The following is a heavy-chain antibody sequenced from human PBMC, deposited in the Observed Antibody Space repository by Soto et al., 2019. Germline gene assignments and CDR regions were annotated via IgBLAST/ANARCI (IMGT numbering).Heavy chain of an antibody. V-gene: IGHV3-33*01. CDR1: GFTFSRYG. CDR2: IVNDGSDR. CDR3: ARDDAYEANGPDY. Sequence: GGSLRLSCVGSGFTFSRYGMHWLRQAPGEGLEWMAVIVNDGSDRDYAASVACRFTISRDNSKNTLYLQMDNLGVDDTAMYYCARDDAYEANGPDYWGQGTLVTVSS. J-gene: IGHJ4*02. D-gene: IGHD5-12*01.